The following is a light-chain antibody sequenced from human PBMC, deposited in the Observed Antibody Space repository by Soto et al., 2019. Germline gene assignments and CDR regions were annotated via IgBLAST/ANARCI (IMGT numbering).Light chain of an antibody. Sequence: DIQMTQSPSSVSASVGDRVTITCRAIQGISTWLAWYQQKQGNAPKLLIYASFSLQSGVPSSFSGSGSGPDLTLTISSLQPEDFATYYCQQVNSFPFTFGPGTKLDIK. CDR1: QGISTW. J-gene: IGKJ3*01. CDR2: ASF. CDR3: QQVNSFPFT. V-gene: IGKV1-12*01.